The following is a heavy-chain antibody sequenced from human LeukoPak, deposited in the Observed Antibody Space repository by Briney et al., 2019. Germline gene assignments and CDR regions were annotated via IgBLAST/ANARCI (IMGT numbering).Heavy chain of an antibody. CDR3: ARENWNDF. V-gene: IGHV1-2*06. Sequence: ASVKVSCKXSGYTFIGYYIHWVQQAPGQGLEWMGRIDPNGGGTKYTQKFQGRVTMTRDTSITTAYMELSRLTSDDTAVYYCARENWNDFWGQGTLVTVSS. CDR2: IDPNGGGT. CDR1: GYTFIGYY. J-gene: IGHJ5*01.